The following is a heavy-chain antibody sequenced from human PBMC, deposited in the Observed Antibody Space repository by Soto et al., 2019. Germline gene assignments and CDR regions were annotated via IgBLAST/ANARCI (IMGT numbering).Heavy chain of an antibody. D-gene: IGHD6-13*01. V-gene: IGHV1-46*01. CDR2: INTGGGYA. Sequence: QVQLVQSGAEVKKPGASVKVSCKTSGYSFTTYFMHWVRQAPGQGLEWMGIINTGGGYATYAQGFQGRISMTRDTSTTTVYMELTSLRSEDTAVYYCARATNSRYYFDYWGQGTLVTVSS. CDR3: ARATNSRYYFDY. J-gene: IGHJ4*02. CDR1: GYSFTTYF.